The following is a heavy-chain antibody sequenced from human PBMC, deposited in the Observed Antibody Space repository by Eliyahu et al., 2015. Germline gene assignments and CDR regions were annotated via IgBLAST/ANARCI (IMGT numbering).Heavy chain of an antibody. CDR2: IHYSGST. CDR1: GDSISSNNYY. J-gene: IGHJ3*02. CDR3: ARPPNCTGGSCYSFVFDI. V-gene: IGHV4-39*01. Sequence: QLQLQESGPGLVKPSETLSLTCTVSGDSISSNNYYWGWIRQPPGKGLEWIGSIHYSGSTSYNPSLKSRVTISVDTSKNQFSLRLSSVTAADTAVYYCARPPNCTGGSCYSFVFDIWGQGTMVTVSS. D-gene: IGHD2-15*01.